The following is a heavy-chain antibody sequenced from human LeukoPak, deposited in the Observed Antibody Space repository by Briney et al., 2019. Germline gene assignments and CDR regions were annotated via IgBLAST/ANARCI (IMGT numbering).Heavy chain of an antibody. D-gene: IGHD1-26*01. CDR2: INPSGGST. J-gene: IGHJ4*02. CDR3: ARVGATSLFDY. V-gene: IGHV1-46*01. CDR1: GYTFTSYY. Sequence: ASVKVSCKASGYTFTSYYMHWVRQAPGQGLEWMGIINPSGGSTSYAQKSQGRVTMTRDMSTSTVYMELSSLRSEDTAVYYCARVGATSLFDYWGQGTLVTVPS.